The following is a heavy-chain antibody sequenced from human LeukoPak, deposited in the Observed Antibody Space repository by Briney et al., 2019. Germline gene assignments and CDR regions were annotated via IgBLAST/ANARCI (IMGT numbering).Heavy chain of an antibody. CDR3: ARLMTLVRGGLKRLPRSCGMDV. V-gene: IGHV5-51*01. CDR1: GYSFNAYY. Sequence: GESLKISCKGSGYSFNAYYIAWVRQMPGKDLEWMGAIYPGDSDTTYSPSLQGQVTISADKSATTTYLQWNSLKASDTAIYYCARLMTLVRGGLKRLPRSCGMDVWGQGTTVTVS. CDR2: IYPGDSDT. D-gene: IGHD3-10*01. J-gene: IGHJ6*02.